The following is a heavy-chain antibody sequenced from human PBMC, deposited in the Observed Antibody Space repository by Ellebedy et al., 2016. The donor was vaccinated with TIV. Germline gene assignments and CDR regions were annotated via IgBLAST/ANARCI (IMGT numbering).Heavy chain of an antibody. CDR2: ISFSAGST. CDR1: GFTFTSYA. V-gene: IGHV3-23*01. Sequence: PGGSLRLSCAASGFTFTSYAMSWVRQAPGKGLEWVSFISFSAGSTYYADSVKGRFTISRHNSKNTLYLQMNSLRAEDTAVYYCAKDLGGPPYATGTYDHWGQGTLVTVSS. CDR3: AKDLGGPPYATGTYDH. J-gene: IGHJ4*02. D-gene: IGHD3-10*01.